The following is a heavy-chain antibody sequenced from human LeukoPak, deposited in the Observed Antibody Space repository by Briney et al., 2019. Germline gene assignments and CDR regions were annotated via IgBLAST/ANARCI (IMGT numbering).Heavy chain of an antibody. CDR2: ISAYNGNT. CDR3: AKDGLRYFDWLKDYCYYYMDV. D-gene: IGHD3-9*01. J-gene: IGHJ6*03. CDR1: GYTFTSYG. V-gene: IGHV1-18*01. Sequence: ASVKVSCKASGYTFTSYGISWVRQAPGQGLEWMGWISAYNGNTNYAQKLQGRVTMTTDTSTSTAYMELRSLRSDDTAVYYCAKDGLRYFDWLKDYCYYYMDVWGKGTTVTVSS.